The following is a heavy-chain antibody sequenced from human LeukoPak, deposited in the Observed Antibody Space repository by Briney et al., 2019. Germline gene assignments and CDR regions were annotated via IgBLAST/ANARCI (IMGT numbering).Heavy chain of an antibody. J-gene: IGHJ4*02. CDR3: ARGNYDILTGYYNTSYYFDY. CDR1: GGSISSYY. Sequence: SETLSLTCTVSGGSISSYYWSWIRQPPGKGLEWIGYIYYSGSTNYNPSLKSRVTISVDTSKNQFSLKLSSVTAADTAVYYCARGNYDILTGYYNTSYYFDYWGQGTLVTVSS. V-gene: IGHV4-59*01. D-gene: IGHD3-9*01. CDR2: IYYSGST.